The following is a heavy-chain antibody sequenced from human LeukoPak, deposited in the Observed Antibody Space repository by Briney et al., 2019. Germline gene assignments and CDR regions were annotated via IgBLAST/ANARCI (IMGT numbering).Heavy chain of an antibody. V-gene: IGHV3-48*01. CDR2: ISSSGSTI. CDR3: AVLTYQLLDYYFDY. CDR1: GFIFSSYR. D-gene: IGHD2-2*01. Sequence: GGSLRLSCAASGFIFSSYRMNWVRQAPGKGLEWVSYISSSGSTIYYADSVKGRFTISRDNAKNSLYLQMNSLRAEDTAVYYCAVLTYQLLDYYFDYWGQGTLVTVSS. J-gene: IGHJ4*02.